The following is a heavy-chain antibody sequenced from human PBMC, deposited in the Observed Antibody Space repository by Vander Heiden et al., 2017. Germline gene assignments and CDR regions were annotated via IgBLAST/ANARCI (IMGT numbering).Heavy chain of an antibody. CDR2: IYYSGST. V-gene: IGHV4-39*01. Sequence: QLQLQESGPGLVKPSETLSLTCTVSGGSISSSSYYWGWIRQPPGKGLEWIGSIYYSGSTYYNPSLKSRVTISVDTSKNQFSLKLSSVTAADTAVYYCASRERYCSGGSCYPYTFDYWGQGTLVTVSS. D-gene: IGHD2-15*01. CDR1: GGSISSSSYY. J-gene: IGHJ4*02. CDR3: ASRERYCSGGSCYPYTFDY.